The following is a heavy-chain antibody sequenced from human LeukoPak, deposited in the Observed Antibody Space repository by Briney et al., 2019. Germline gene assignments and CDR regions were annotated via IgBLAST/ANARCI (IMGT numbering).Heavy chain of an antibody. J-gene: IGHJ4*02. CDR2: IYYSGST. CDR3: ARGQYSSSWYDY. Sequence: SETLSLTCTVSGGSISSYYWSWLRQPPGKGLEWIGYIYYSGSTNYNPSLKSRVTISVDTSKNQFSLKLSSVTAADTAVYYCARGQYSSSWYDYWGQGTLVTVSS. CDR1: GGSISSYY. V-gene: IGHV4-59*01. D-gene: IGHD6-13*01.